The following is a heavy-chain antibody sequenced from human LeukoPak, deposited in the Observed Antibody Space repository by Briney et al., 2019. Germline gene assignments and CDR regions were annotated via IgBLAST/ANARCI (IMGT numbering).Heavy chain of an antibody. CDR1: VYTFILYD. D-gene: IGHD2-2*01. J-gene: IGHJ4*02. V-gene: IGHV1-8*03. Sequence: ASVKVSCKSSVYTFILYDINWVRQATGQGLEWMGWMNPNSGNTGYAQKFQGRVTSATNTSTSTAYMELSSLTSEDTAVYYCARGPRSPSSSCPYGSDYWCQGTVVTVSS. CDR3: ARGPRSPSSSCPYGSDY. CDR2: MNPNSGNT.